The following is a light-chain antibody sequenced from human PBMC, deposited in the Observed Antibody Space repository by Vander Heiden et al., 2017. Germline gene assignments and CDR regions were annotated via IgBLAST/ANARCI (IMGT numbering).Light chain of an antibody. CDR2: WAS. CDR3: QQDYSTEVT. Sequence: DIVMTQSPDSLAVSLRGRSTINCKSSQSDLYSSNNKNYLAWYQQKPGQPPKLLIYWASTRESGVPDPFSGSGSGTDFTLTISSLQAEDVAVYYCQQDYSTEVTFGQGTRLXIK. J-gene: IGKJ5*01. CDR1: QSDLYSSNNKNY. V-gene: IGKV4-1*01.